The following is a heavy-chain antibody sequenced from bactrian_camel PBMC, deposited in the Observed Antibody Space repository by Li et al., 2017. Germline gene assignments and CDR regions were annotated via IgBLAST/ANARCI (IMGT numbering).Heavy chain of an antibody. D-gene: IGHD2*01. J-gene: IGHJ4*01. Sequence: HVQLVESGGGSVQAGGSLRLSCTASGDYLETNCMGWFRQLPGKEREEVALWYRGEIYYTDSVKGRFTFSQDNAKNTVYLQMRSLKPEDTGMYYCAADVCPPVWWLLVGPEEYTNWGQGTQVTVS. CDR3: AADVCPPVWWLLVGPEEYTN. CDR1: GDYLETNC. CDR2: WYRGEI. V-gene: IGHV3-3*01.